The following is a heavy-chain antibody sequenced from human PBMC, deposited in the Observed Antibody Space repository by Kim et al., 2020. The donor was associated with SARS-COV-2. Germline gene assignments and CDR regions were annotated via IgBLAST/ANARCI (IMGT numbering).Heavy chain of an antibody. CDR2: ISYDGSNK. CDR3: ARDLESAGDLDY. CDR1: GFTFSSYA. D-gene: IGHD3-10*01. J-gene: IGHJ4*02. Sequence: GGSLRLSCAASGFTFSSYAMHWVRQAPGKGLEWVAVISYDGSNKYYADSVKGRFTISRDNSKNTLYLQMNSLRAEDTAVYYCARDLESAGDLDYWGQGTLVTVSS. V-gene: IGHV3-30-3*01.